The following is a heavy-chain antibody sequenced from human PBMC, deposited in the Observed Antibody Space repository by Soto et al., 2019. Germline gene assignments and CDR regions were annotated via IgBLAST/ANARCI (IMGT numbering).Heavy chain of an antibody. V-gene: IGHV1-69*01. D-gene: IGHD3-10*01. CDR3: ARGSYDSYAGCFGMDV. Sequence: QVQLVQSGAEVKKPGSSVKVSCKASGGSFMSQAISWVRQAPGQGPEWMGGIIPFSGTVTYTQRFQGRLTLTEDAPTKTAYMELSSLRSEDTAVYYCARGSYDSYAGCFGMDVWGQGTTVTVS. J-gene: IGHJ6*02. CDR2: IIPFSGTV. CDR1: GGSFMSQA.